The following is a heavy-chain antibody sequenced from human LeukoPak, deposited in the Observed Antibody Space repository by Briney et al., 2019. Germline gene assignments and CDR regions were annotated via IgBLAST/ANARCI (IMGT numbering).Heavy chain of an antibody. CDR2: MNTDGSTT. D-gene: IGHD3-22*01. CDR3: ARGGSGFPLDY. CDR1: GFTFSSYW. J-gene: IGHJ4*02. Sequence: GGSLRLSCAASGFTFSSYWMHWVRQAPGKGLVWVSRMNTDGSTTNYADSVKGRFTISRDNAKNSLYLQMNSLRAEDTAVYYCARGGSGFPLDYWGQGTLVTVSS. V-gene: IGHV3-74*01.